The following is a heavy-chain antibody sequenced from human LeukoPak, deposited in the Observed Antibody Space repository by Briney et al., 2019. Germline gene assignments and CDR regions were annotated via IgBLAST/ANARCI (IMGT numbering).Heavy chain of an antibody. V-gene: IGHV3-23*01. J-gene: IGHJ6*03. CDR2: INGGGGST. CDR3: AKGSEYLWGSSLENYYYYYMDA. CDR1: GFTFSSFA. Sequence: GGSLRLPCAASGFTFSSFAMSWVRQAPGKGLEWVSVINGGGGSTYYADSVKGRFTISRDNSKNTLYLQMNSLRAEDTAVYYCAKGSEYLWGSSLENYYYYYMDAWGRGTTVTVSS. D-gene: IGHD3-16*01.